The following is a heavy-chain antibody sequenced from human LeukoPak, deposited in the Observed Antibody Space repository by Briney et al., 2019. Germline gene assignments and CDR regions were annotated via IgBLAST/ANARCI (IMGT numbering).Heavy chain of an antibody. J-gene: IGHJ3*02. CDR2: IYHSGST. CDR3: AHGGSRDAFDI. V-gene: IGHV4-30-2*01. Sequence: PSETLSLTCAVSGGSISSGGYSWSWIRQPPGKGLEWIGYIYHSGSTYYNPSLKSRVTISVDRSKNQFSLKLSSVTAADTAVYYCAHGGSRDAFDIWGQGTMVTVSS. D-gene: IGHD3-16*01. CDR1: GGSISSGGYS.